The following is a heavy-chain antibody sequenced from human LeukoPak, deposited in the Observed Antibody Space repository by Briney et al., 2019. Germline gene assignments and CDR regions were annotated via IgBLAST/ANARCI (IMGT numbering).Heavy chain of an antibody. CDR1: GGSISSSSYY. J-gene: IGHJ4*02. Sequence: SETLSLTCTVSGGSISSSSYYWGWIRQPPGKGLEWIGSIYYSGSTYYNPSLKSRVTISVDTSKNQFSLKLSSVTAAVTAVYYCARRPDDFWSGYYFHWGQGTLVTVSS. D-gene: IGHD3-3*01. V-gene: IGHV4-39*01. CDR2: IYYSGST. CDR3: ARRPDDFWSGYYFH.